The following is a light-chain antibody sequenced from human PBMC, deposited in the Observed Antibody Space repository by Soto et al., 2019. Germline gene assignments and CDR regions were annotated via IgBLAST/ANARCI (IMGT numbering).Light chain of an antibody. CDR3: SSYAGSSNV. V-gene: IGLV2-8*01. J-gene: IGLJ1*01. CDR2: EVS. CDR1: SSDVGGYNY. Sequence: QSALTQPPSASGSPGQSVTISCTGTSSDVGGYNYVSWYQQHPDKAPKLMIYEVSKRPSGVPDRFSGSKSGNTASLTVSGLQAEDEADYYCSSYAGSSNVFGTGTKLTVL.